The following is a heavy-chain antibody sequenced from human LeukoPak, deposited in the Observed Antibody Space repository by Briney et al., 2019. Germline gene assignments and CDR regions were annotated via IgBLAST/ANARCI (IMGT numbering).Heavy chain of an antibody. Sequence: GASVKVSCKASGGTFSSYAISWVRQAPGQGLEWMGGIIPISGTANYAQKFQGRVTITTDESTSTAYMELSSLRSEDTAVYYCARVIWSATMVRGATGWFDPWGQGTLVTVSS. V-gene: IGHV1-69*05. CDR2: IIPISGTA. CDR3: ARVIWSATMVRGATGWFDP. D-gene: IGHD3-10*01. J-gene: IGHJ5*02. CDR1: GGTFSSYA.